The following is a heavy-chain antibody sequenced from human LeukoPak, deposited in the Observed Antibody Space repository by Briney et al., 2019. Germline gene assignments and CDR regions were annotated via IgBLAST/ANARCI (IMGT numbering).Heavy chain of an antibody. J-gene: IGHJ4*02. CDR2: ISWNSGRI. D-gene: IGHD6-13*01. CDR3: AKDMRTDAAGTLDY. CDR1: GFTFDDYA. Sequence: GVCVGLSYASSGFTFDDYAMHWVRQASGKGVEWVSGISWNSGRIGYGDSVKGRFTISRDNAKNSLYPQMNSLRAEDTALYYCAKDMRTDAAGTLDYWGQGTLVTVSS. V-gene: IGHV3-9*01.